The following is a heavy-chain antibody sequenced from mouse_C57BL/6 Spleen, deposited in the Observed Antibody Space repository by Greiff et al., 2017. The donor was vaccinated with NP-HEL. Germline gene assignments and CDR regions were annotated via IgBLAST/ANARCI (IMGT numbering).Heavy chain of an antibody. CDR2: INPSNGGT. V-gene: IGHV1-53*01. CDR3: ARGPITTVVAQYYYAMDY. Sequence: QVQLQHPGTELVKPGASVKLSCKASGYTFTSYWMHWVKQRPGQGLEWIGNINPSNGGTNYNEKFKSKATLTVDKSSSTAYMQLSSLTSEDSAVYYCARGPITTVVAQYYYAMDYWGQGTSVTVSS. J-gene: IGHJ4*01. CDR1: GYTFTSYW. D-gene: IGHD1-1*01.